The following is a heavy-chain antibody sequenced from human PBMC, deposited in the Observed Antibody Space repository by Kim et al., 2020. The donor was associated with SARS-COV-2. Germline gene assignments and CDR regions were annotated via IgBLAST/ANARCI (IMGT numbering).Heavy chain of an antibody. CDR1: GGSISGYY. CDR3: ARGNANTNSGSYLGKRWGGPYWYCDL. D-gene: IGHD1-26*01. CDR2: IYTSGST. Sequence: SETLSLTCTVAGGSISGYYWSWIRQPAGKGLEWIGRIYTSGSTNYNPSLKSRVTMSVDTSKNQFSLKLSSVTAADTAVYFCARGNANTNSGSYLGKRWGGPYWYCDLCGRGTLVTVSS. J-gene: IGHJ2*01. V-gene: IGHV4-4*07.